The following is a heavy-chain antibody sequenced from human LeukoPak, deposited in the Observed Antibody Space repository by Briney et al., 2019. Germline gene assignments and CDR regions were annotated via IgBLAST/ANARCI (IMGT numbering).Heavy chain of an antibody. D-gene: IGHD5-24*01. V-gene: IGHV3-53*01. CDR1: GFTVSSNY. Sequence: TGGSLRLSCAASGFTVSSNYMSWVRQAPGKGLEWVSVIYSGGSTYYADSVKGRFTISRDNSKNTLYLQMNSLRAEDTAVYYCARDRWGATSSFDYWGQGTLVTVSS. J-gene: IGHJ4*02. CDR3: ARDRWGATSSFDY. CDR2: IYSGGST.